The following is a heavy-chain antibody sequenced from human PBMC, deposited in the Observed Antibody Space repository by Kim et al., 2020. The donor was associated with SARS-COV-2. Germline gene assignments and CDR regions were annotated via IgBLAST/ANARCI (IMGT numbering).Heavy chain of an antibody. D-gene: IGHD6-13*01. CDR3: ARYSSTWNRFDP. Sequence: NSNPTLKIRVTIAEDTSKNQFSLKRGSVTAADTAVYYCARYSSTWNRFDPWGQGTLVTVSS. V-gene: IGHV4-4*09. J-gene: IGHJ5*02.